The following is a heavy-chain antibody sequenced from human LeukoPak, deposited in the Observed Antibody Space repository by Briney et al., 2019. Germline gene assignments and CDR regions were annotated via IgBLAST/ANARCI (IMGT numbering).Heavy chain of an antibody. D-gene: IGHD5-18*01. CDR1: GGSISSSSYY. V-gene: IGHV4-39*07. CDR2: IYYSGNT. Sequence: SETLSLTCTVSGGSISSSSYYWGWIRQPPGKGLEWIGTIYYSGNTYYTPSLETRVTISVDTPKNQFSLRLSSVTAADTAVYYCARDRRGYSYGLDVWGQGTTVTVSS. J-gene: IGHJ6*02. CDR3: ARDRRGYSYGLDV.